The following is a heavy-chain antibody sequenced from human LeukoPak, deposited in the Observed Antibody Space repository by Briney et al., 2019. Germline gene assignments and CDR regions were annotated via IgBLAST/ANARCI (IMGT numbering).Heavy chain of an antibody. Sequence: GGSLRLSCAASGFTFSSYSMNWVRQAPGKGLEWVAVISYDGSNKYYADSVKGRFTISRDNSKNTLYLQMNSLRAEDTAVYYCARVAYCSGGSCPMGYWGQGTLVTVSS. V-gene: IGHV3-30*03. CDR2: ISYDGSNK. CDR1: GFTFSSYS. CDR3: ARVAYCSGGSCPMGY. D-gene: IGHD2-15*01. J-gene: IGHJ4*02.